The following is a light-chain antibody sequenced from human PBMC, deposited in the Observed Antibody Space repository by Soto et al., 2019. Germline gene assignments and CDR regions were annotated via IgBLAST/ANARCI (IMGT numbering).Light chain of an antibody. CDR3: QQYDTSPPT. J-gene: IGKJ5*01. Sequence: EIVLTQSPGTLSLSPGERATLSCRASQTIASRNLAWYQHQPGQAPRLLIYRTFARAPGIPDRFSGGGSGTDFTLTISRLERVDCAVYYCQQYDTSPPTFGQGTRLDIK. V-gene: IGKV3-20*01. CDR1: QTIASRN. CDR2: RTF.